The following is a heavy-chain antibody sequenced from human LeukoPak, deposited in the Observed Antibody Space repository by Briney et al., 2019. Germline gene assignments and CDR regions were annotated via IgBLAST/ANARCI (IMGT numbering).Heavy chain of an antibody. CDR2: SYYSVTT. V-gene: IGHV4-39*01. CDR3: ARLRFDFWSGYTHPYFDY. D-gene: IGHD3-3*01. Sequence: SETLSLTCTVSGGSISSSSYSWGWIRQPPGKGLEWIGSSYYSVTTYYNPSLKSRVTISVDTSKIQFSLKLSSVAATDTAVYFCARLRFDFWSGYTHPYFDYWGQGTLVTVSS. CDR1: GGSISSSSYS. J-gene: IGHJ4*02.